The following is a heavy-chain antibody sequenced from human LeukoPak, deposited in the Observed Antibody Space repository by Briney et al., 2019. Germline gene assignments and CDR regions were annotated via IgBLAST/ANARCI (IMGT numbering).Heavy chain of an antibody. CDR1: GYTLTELS. V-gene: IGHV1-24*01. J-gene: IGHJ6*02. Sequence: GSSVEVSCKVSGYTLTELSMHWVRQAPGKGLEWMGGFDPEDGETIYAQKFQGRVTMTEDTSTDTAYMELSSLRSEDTAVYYCATGGIVVVTHQYGMDVWGQGTTVTVSS. CDR3: ATGGIVVVTHQYGMDV. CDR2: FDPEDGET. D-gene: IGHD3-22*01.